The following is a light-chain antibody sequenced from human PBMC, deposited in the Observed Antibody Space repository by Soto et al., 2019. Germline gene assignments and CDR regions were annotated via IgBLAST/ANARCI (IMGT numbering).Light chain of an antibody. CDR1: QGISKY. CDR3: QQYSTYPLT. CDR2: GST. V-gene: IGKV1-16*01. Sequence: DIQMTQSPSSLSAYVGDRVTITCRASQGISKYVAWLQHKPGQAPKSLIFGSTSLHTGVPSRFSGSGSGTDFTLTISSLQPEDFATYYCQQYSTYPLTFGQGTRLEIK. J-gene: IGKJ5*01.